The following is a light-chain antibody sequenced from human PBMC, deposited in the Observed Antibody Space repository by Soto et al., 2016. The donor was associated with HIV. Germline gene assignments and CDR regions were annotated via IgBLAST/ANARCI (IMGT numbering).Light chain of an antibody. Sequence: DIQMTQSPSSLSASVGDRVTITCRASQTIKNYLNWYQQKPGTAPSLLIYSASSLQTGVPSNFSGSGSGTDFTLTINSLQSGDFATYYCQQTYKTPYTFGQGTNLEIK. CDR1: QTIKNY. J-gene: IGKJ2*01. CDR2: SAS. V-gene: IGKV1-39*01. CDR3: QQTYKTPYT.